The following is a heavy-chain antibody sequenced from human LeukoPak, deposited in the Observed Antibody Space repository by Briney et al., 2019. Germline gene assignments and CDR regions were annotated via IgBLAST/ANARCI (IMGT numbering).Heavy chain of an antibody. D-gene: IGHD4-17*01. V-gene: IGHV3-48*04. CDR1: GFTFSSYD. CDR3: ARDLYYGDYVFDY. CDR2: ISSSTSTI. J-gene: IGHJ4*02. Sequence: GGSLRLSCAASGFTFSSYDMNWVRQAPGKGLEWVPYISSSTSTIYYTDSVKGRFTISRDNAKNSLYLQMNSLRAEDTAVYYCARDLYYGDYVFDYWGQGTLVTVSS.